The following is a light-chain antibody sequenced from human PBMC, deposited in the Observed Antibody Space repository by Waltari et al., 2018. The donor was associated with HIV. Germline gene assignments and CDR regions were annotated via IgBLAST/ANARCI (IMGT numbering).Light chain of an antibody. CDR2: KAS. V-gene: IGKV1-5*03. CDR3: QQYSTNLYS. CDR1: KSISNW. Sequence: DIQMLQYPSTGSASVGDRVTITCRASKSISNWLAWYQQKPGKAPKLLIYKASSLESGVPSRFSGSGSGTEFTLTISSLQPDDFATYYCQQYSTNLYSFGQGTKLEIK. J-gene: IGKJ2*01.